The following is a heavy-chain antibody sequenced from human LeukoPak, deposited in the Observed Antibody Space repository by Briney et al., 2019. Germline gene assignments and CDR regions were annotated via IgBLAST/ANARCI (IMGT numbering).Heavy chain of an antibody. CDR3: TREIRYFDWFQADY. CDR2: IRSKGYGGTA. CDR1: GFTFGDYS. D-gene: IGHD3-9*01. J-gene: IGHJ4*02. V-gene: IGHV3-49*01. Sequence: GGSLRLSCTTSGFTFGDYSMSWFRQAPGKGLEWVGVIRSKGYGGTAEYAASVKSRFTISRDGSNSIAYLQMDSLKTEDTAVYYCTREIRYFDWFQADYWGQGTLVTVSS.